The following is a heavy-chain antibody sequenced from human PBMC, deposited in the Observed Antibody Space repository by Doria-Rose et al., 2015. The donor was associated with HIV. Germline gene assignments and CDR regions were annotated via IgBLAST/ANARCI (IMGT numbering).Heavy chain of an antibody. CDR1: GVSLSSPGMG. J-gene: IGHJ4*02. D-gene: IGHD6-13*01. Sequence: QVQLVQSGPVLVKPTETLTLTCTVSGVSLSSPGMGVSWIRQPPGKALEWLANMFAYDERSYKTSLKSRLTISRVTSKSQVVFTMTDMDPVDTATYYCARIKSSRWYHKYYFDFWGQGTLVIVSA. V-gene: IGHV2-26*01. CDR2: MFAYDER. CDR3: ARIKSSRWYHKYYFDF.